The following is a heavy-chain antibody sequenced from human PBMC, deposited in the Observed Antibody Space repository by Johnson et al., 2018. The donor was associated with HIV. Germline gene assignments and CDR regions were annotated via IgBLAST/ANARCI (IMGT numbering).Heavy chain of an antibody. Sequence: QVQLVESGGGLVKPGGSLRLSCAASGFTFSDYYMSWIRQAPGKGLEWVSYISSSGSNIYYADSVRGRFTISRDNAKNSLYLQMNFLRPEDTAVYYCARFMGSTWSDASDIWGQGTMVIVSS. D-gene: IGHD1-26*01. CDR2: ISSSGSNI. J-gene: IGHJ3*02. CDR1: GFTFSDYY. CDR3: ARFMGSTWSDASDI. V-gene: IGHV3-11*04.